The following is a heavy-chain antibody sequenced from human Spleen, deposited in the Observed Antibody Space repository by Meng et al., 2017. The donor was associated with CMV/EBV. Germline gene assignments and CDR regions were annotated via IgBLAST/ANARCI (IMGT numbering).Heavy chain of an antibody. D-gene: IGHD2-15*01. V-gene: IGHV3-74*01. CDR1: GFNFSDYS. CDR2: INTDGSNT. Sequence: GESLKISCAASGFNFSDYSMHWVRQAPGKGLEWVSRINTDGSNTNYADSVKGRFTTSRDNAKNTLYLQMSSLRVEDTAVYYCARRYCSGGSCSFDYWGQGTLVTVSS. CDR3: ARRYCSGGSCSFDY. J-gene: IGHJ4*02.